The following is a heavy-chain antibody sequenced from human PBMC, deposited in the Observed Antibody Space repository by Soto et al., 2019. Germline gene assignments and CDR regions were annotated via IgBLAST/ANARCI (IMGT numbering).Heavy chain of an antibody. V-gene: IGHV3-15*01. CDR1: GFTFSNAW. J-gene: IGHJ6*02. D-gene: IGHD3-3*01. Sequence: PGGPLRLSCAASGFTFSNAWMSWVRQAPGKGLEWVGRIKSKTDGGTTDYAAPVKGRFTISRDDSKNTLYLQMNSLKTEDTAVYYCTTFYLGYYYYGMDVWGQGTTVTVSS. CDR3: TTFYLGYYYYGMDV. CDR2: IKSKTDGGTT.